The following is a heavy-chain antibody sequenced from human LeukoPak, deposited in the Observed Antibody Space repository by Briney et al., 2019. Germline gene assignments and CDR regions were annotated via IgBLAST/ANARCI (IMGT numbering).Heavy chain of an antibody. J-gene: IGHJ6*02. CDR3: ARDKTYYYGSGSYYKPYYYGMDV. V-gene: IGHV1-18*01. CDR2: ISAYNGNT. CDR1: GYTFTSYG. Sequence: GASVKVSCKASGYTFTSYGISWVRQAPGQGLEWMGWISAYNGNTNYAQKLQGRVTMTTDTSTRTAYMELRSLRSDDTAVYYCARDKTYYYGSGSYYKPYYYGMDVWGQGTTVTVSS. D-gene: IGHD3-10*01.